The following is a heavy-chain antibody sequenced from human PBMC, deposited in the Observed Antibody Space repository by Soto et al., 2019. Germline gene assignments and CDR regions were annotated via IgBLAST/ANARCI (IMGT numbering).Heavy chain of an antibody. CDR2: IHTSGST. CDR1: GGSISSYY. Sequence: QVELQESGPGLLKPSETLSLTCTVSGGSISSYYWSWIRQPAGKELEWVGRIHTSGSTNYKPSLKSRVTLAVVTAKHQLTLKLSSVTAAHTAGYYWARACSSNRGYDAFDYWCQGTLVTVSS. CDR3: ARACSSNRGYDAFDY. J-gene: IGHJ4*02. V-gene: IGHV4-4*07. D-gene: IGHD2-2*01.